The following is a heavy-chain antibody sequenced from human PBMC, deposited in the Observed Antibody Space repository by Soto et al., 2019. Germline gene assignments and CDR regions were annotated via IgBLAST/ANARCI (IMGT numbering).Heavy chain of an antibody. D-gene: IGHD3-9*01. CDR2: INHSGST. CDR3: ARGGLRYLYYGMDV. J-gene: IGHJ6*02. CDR1: GVSFSGYY. V-gene: IGHV4-34*01. Sequence: SETLSLTCAVYGVSFSGYYWSWIRQPPGKGLEWIGEINHSGSTNYNPSLKSRVTISVDTSKNQFSLKLSSVTAADTAVYYCARGGLRYLYYGMDVWGQGTTVTVSS.